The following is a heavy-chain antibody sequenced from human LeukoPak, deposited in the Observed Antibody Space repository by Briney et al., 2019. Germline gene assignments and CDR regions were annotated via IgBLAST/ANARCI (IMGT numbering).Heavy chain of an antibody. Sequence: ASVKVSCKASGYTFTSYGISWVRQAPGQGLEWMGWISAYNGNTNYAQKLQGRVTMTTDTSTSTAYMGLRSLRSDDTAVYYCARVEWGAAAESCFDPGGQGTLVTVSP. J-gene: IGHJ5*02. D-gene: IGHD6-13*01. V-gene: IGHV1-18*04. CDR1: GYTFTSYG. CDR2: ISAYNGNT. CDR3: ARVEWGAAAESCFDP.